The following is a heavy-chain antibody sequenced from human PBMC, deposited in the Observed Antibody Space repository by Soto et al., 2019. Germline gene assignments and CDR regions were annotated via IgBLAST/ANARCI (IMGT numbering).Heavy chain of an antibody. CDR2: INPNSGGT. J-gene: IGHJ4*02. D-gene: IGHD1-26*01. V-gene: IGHV1-2*02. CDR1: GYTFTGYY. Sequence: GASVKVSCKASGYTFTGYYMHWVRQAPGQGLEWMGWINPNSGGTNYAQRFQGRVTMTRDTSISTAYMELSRLRSDDTAVYYCARDLIELFTFDYWGQGTLVTVSS. CDR3: ARDLIELFTFDY.